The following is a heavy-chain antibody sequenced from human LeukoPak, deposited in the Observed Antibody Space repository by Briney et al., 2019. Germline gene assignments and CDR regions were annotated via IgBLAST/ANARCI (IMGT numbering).Heavy chain of an antibody. J-gene: IGHJ4*02. CDR2: INREGNEK. CDR3: ARVGTWELQRVFDF. CDR1: GFMFSSHG. V-gene: IGHV3-7*01. D-gene: IGHD1-26*01. Sequence: AGGSLRLSCAASGFMFSSHGMSWVRQVPGKGLEWVANINREGNEKYYVDSVKGRFTISRDNAKNSVDLQMDSLRVEDTAVYYCARVGTWELQRVFDFWGQGTLVTVSS.